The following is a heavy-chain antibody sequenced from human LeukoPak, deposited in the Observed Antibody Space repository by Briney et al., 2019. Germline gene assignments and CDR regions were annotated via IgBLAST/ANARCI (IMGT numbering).Heavy chain of an antibody. V-gene: IGHV4-61*01. Sequence: SETLSLTCTVSGGSVSSGSYYWSWIRQPPGKGLEWIGYIYYSGSSNYNPSLMSRATLSVDTSKNQFSLRLNSMTATDTAVYFCARAVHDSSGYYYDRFDFWGQGSLVTVSS. D-gene: IGHD3-22*01. CDR1: GGSVSSGSYY. CDR3: ARAVHDSSGYYYDRFDF. J-gene: IGHJ4*02. CDR2: IYYSGSS.